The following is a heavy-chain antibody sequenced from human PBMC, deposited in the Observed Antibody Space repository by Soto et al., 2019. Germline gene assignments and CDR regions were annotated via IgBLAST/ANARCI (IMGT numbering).Heavy chain of an antibody. Sequence: PGGSLRLSCAACGFSFSNYAMHWVRQAPGKGLEWVAVIWYDGSNKYYADSVKGRFTISKDNSQNTLYLQMNSLRAEDTAVYYCTRDPYGGSRYYFDSGGQGTLVTVPS. CDR3: TRDPYGGSRYYFDS. CDR2: IWYDGSNK. D-gene: IGHD1-26*01. V-gene: IGHV3-33*01. CDR1: GFSFSNYA. J-gene: IGHJ4*02.